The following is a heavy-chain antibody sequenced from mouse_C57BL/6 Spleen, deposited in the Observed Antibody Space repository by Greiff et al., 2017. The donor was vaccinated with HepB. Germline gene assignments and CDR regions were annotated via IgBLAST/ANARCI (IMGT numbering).Heavy chain of an antibody. CDR1: GFTFSSYG. CDR3: ARQALYSSMDY. CDR2: ISSGGSYT. D-gene: IGHD1-1*01. V-gene: IGHV5-6*01. Sequence: EVQGVESGGDLVKPGGSLKLSCAASGFTFSSYGMSWVRQTPDKRLEWVATISSGGSYTYYPDSVKGRFTISRDNAKNTLYLQMSSLKSEDTAMYYCARQALYSSMDYWGQGTSVTVSS. J-gene: IGHJ4*01.